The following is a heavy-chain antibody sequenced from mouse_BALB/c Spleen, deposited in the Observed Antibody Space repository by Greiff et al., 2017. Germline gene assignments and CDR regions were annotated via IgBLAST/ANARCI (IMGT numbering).Heavy chain of an antibody. CDR3: ARSHYDYAY. D-gene: IGHD2-4*01. Sequence: VQLVESGAELVRPGTSVKISCKASGYAFTNYWLGWVKQRPGHGLEWIGDIYPGSGNTYYNEKFKGKATLTADKSSSTAYMQLSSLTSEDSAVYFCARSHYDYAYWGQGTTLTVSS. V-gene: IGHV1-63*01. CDR2: IYPGSGNT. J-gene: IGHJ2*01. CDR1: GYAFTNYW.